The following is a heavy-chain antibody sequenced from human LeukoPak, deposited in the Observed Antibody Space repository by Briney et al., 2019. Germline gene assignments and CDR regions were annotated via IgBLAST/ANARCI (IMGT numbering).Heavy chain of an antibody. J-gene: IGHJ4*02. Sequence: SETLSLTCTVSGGSISSYYWSWIRQPPGKGLEWIGEINHSGSTNYNPSLKSRVTISVDTSKNQFSLKLSSVTAADTAVYYCASGRGYGDYGYWGQGTLVTVSS. CDR1: GGSISSYY. V-gene: IGHV4-34*01. D-gene: IGHD4-17*01. CDR2: INHSGST. CDR3: ASGRGYGDYGY.